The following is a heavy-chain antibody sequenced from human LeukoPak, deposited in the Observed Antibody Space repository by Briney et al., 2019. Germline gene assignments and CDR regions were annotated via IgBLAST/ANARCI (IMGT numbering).Heavy chain of an antibody. D-gene: IGHD2-2*01. Sequence: RASVKVSCKASGYTFTSYGISWVRQAPGQGLEWMGWISAYNGNTNYAQKLQGSVTMTTDTSTSTAYMELRSLRSDDTAVYYCARDIVVVPAAPDRNFDYWGQGTLVTVSS. J-gene: IGHJ4*02. V-gene: IGHV1-18*01. CDR1: GYTFTSYG. CDR2: ISAYNGNT. CDR3: ARDIVVVPAAPDRNFDY.